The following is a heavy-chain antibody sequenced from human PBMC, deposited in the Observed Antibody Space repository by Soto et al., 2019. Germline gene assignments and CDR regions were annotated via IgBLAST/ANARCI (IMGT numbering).Heavy chain of an antibody. CDR1: GFIFSSYP. CDR3: TRADVTVTLSVFDP. J-gene: IGHJ5*02. V-gene: IGHV3-30-3*01. Sequence: QVRLVESGGGVVQPGRSLRLSCAASGFIFSSYPMHWVRQAPGKGLEWVALISDDGNTKYDADSVKGRFTISRDKSKNTLYLQMNSLSAEDTAVYYCTRADVTVTLSVFDPWGQGTLVTVSS. CDR2: ISDDGNTK. D-gene: IGHD4-17*01.